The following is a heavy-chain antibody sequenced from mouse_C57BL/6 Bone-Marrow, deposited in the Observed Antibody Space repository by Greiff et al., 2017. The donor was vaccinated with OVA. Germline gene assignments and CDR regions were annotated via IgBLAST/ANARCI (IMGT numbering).Heavy chain of an antibody. D-gene: IGHD1-1*01. CDR1: GFTFSSYG. CDR2: ISSGGSYT. Sequence: DVTLVESGGDLVKPGGSLKLSCAASGFTFSSYGMSWVRQTPDKRLEWVATISSGGSYTYYPDSVKGRFTISSDNAKNTLYLQMSSLKSEDTAMYYCSIHYYGSSYYWGQGTTLTVSS. V-gene: IGHV5-6*02. CDR3: SIHYYGSSYY. J-gene: IGHJ2*01.